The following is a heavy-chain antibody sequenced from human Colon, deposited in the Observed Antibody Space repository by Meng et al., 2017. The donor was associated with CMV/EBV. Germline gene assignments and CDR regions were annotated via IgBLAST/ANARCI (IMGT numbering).Heavy chain of an antibody. CDR2: IHYTETT. CDR1: GDSTSSGRSF. D-gene: IGHD2-2*01. CDR3: AADISTAWFYY. J-gene: IGHJ4*02. Sequence: LRESGPGLGKPSETLPLTCTVSGDSTSSGRSFWGWIRQAPGKGLEWIATIHYTETTHYNPSLKSRITISVDTSKNQISLKVNSVTAADTAMYYCAADISTAWFYYWGQGTLVTVSS. V-gene: IGHV4-39*07.